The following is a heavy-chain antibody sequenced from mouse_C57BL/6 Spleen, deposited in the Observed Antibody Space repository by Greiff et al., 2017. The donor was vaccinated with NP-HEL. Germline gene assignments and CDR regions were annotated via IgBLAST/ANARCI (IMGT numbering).Heavy chain of an antibody. CDR2: ILPGSGST. V-gene: IGHV1-9*01. CDR1: GYTFTGYW. Sequence: QVQLQQSGAELMKPGASVKLSCKATGYTFTGYWIEWVKQRPGHGLEWIGEILPGSGSTNYNEKFKGKATFTADKSSNTAYMQLSSLTTEDSAIYYCARREHYYGSSEDWGQGTLVTVSA. CDR3: ARREHYYGSSED. J-gene: IGHJ3*01. D-gene: IGHD1-1*01.